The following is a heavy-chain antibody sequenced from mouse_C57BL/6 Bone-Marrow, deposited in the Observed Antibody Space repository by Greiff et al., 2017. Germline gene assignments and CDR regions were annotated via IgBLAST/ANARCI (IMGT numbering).Heavy chain of an antibody. CDR1: GFTFSDYG. D-gene: IGHD4-1*01. CDR2: ISNLAYSI. Sequence: EVKLMESGGGLVQPGGSLKLSCAASGFTFSDYGMAWVRQAPRKGPEWVAFISNLAYSIYYADTVTGRFTISRENAKNTLYLEMSSLRSEDTAMYYCARHEIANWASFAYWGQGTLVTVSA. J-gene: IGHJ3*01. CDR3: ARHEIANWASFAY. V-gene: IGHV5-15*01.